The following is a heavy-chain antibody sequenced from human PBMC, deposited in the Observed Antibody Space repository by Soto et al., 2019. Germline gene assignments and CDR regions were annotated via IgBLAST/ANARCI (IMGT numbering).Heavy chain of an antibody. CDR3: AGVNGYYYSGMDV. CDR2: ISSSGSII. J-gene: IGHJ6*01. V-gene: IGHV3-11*01. CDR1: GFTFSDYY. D-gene: IGHD3-22*01. Sequence: QVQLVESGGGLVKPGGSLRLSCAASGFTFSDYYMSWIRQAPGKGLEWVSDISSSGSIIYYADSVKGRFTISRDNAKNSLYLQMNGLRAEDTSVNYWAGVNGYYYSGMDVWGQGTTVTVSS.